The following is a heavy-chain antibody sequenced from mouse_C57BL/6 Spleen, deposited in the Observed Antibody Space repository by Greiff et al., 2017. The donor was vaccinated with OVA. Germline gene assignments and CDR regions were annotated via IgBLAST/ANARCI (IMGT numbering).Heavy chain of an antibody. CDR2: INPNNGGT. V-gene: IGHV1-26*01. Sequence: EVKLMESGPELVKPGASVKISCKASGYTFTDYYMNWVKQSHGKSLEWIGDINPNNGGTSYNQKFKGKATLTVDKSSSTAYMELRSLTSEDSAVYYCARRGDSSGVFDYWGQGTTLTVSS. CDR3: ARRGDSSGVFDY. D-gene: IGHD3-2*02. CDR1: GYTFTDYY. J-gene: IGHJ2*01.